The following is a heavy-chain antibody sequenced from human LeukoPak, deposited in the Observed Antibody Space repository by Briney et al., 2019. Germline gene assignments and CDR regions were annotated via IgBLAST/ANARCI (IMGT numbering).Heavy chain of an antibody. CDR2: IKSKTDGGTT. J-gene: IGHJ4*02. D-gene: IGHD3-22*01. Sequence: GGSLRLSCAASGFTFTSYAMNWVRQAPGKGLEWVGRIKSKTDGGTTDYAAPVKGRFTISRDDSKNTLYPQMNSLKTEDTAVYYCSTTYYYDSSEGYWGQGTLVTVSS. CDR3: STTYYYDSSEGY. CDR1: GFTFTSYA. V-gene: IGHV3-15*07.